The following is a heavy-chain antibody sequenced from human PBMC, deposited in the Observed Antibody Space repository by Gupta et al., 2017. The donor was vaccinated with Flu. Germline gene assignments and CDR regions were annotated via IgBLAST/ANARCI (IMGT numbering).Heavy chain of an antibody. CDR2: IRSFYDGGTT. CDR1: GFTFSNAW. J-gene: IGHJ4*02. Sequence: EGQLVESGGGFIKPGGSLRLSCSASGFTFSNAWMTWVRQAPGKGLGLVGRIRSFYDGGTTDYASPVKGRFTISSDDSAKKLFLQLTSLKTEDTAVYYCATDNTGFDSAARFDIWGQGTLVTVSS. V-gene: IGHV3-15*01. D-gene: IGHD5-12*01. CDR3: ATDNTGFDSAARFDI.